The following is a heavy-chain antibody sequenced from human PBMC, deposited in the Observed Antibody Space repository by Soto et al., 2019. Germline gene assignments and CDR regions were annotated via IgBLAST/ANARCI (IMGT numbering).Heavy chain of an antibody. CDR1: GGSFSGYY. Sequence: SETLSLTCAVYGGSFSGYYWSWIRQPPGKGLEWIGEINHSGSTNYNPSLKSRVTISVDTSKNQFSLKLSSVTAADTAVYYCARVRAGDLLSRGQIFDYWGQGTLVTVSS. D-gene: IGHD1-26*01. J-gene: IGHJ4*02. CDR3: ARVRAGDLLSRGQIFDY. V-gene: IGHV4-34*01. CDR2: INHSGST.